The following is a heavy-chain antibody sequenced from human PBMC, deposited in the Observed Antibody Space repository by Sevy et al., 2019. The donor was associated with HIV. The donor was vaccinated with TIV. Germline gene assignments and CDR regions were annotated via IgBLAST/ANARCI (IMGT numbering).Heavy chain of an antibody. CDR2: VYYTGST. J-gene: IGHJ4*02. V-gene: IGHV4-59*11. CDR3: ARDRGRRFPEYYFDS. CDR1: DDSISKHY. D-gene: IGHD3-10*01. Sequence: SETLSLTCTVSDDSISKHYWNWIRQPPGKGLEWIGNVYYTGSTKYNPPLKSRVSISVDTSKNRFSLMLNFITAADTAVYYCARDRGRRFPEYYFDSWGQGWVVTVSS.